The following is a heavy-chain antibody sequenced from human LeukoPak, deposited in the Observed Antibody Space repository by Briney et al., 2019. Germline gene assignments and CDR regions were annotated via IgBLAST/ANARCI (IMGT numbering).Heavy chain of an antibody. D-gene: IGHD3-22*01. CDR1: GFTFSSYA. J-gene: IGHJ4*02. Sequence: GGSLRLSCAASGFTFSSYAMSWVRQAPGKGLEWVSAISGSGGSTYYADSVKGRFTISRDNSKNTLYLQMNSLRAEDTAVYYCTKIGDSSGKLYPDYWGQGTLVTVSS. CDR3: TKIGDSSGKLYPDY. CDR2: ISGSGGST. V-gene: IGHV3-23*01.